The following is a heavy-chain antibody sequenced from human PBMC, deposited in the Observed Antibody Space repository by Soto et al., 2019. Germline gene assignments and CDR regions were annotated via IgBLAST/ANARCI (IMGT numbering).Heavy chain of an antibody. J-gene: IGHJ6*03. Sequence: ASLKASCKSSGYTFTCYAICWVRQAPGQGLEWMGLINPNGGNTSYAQKFQGRVTMTRDTSTSTVYMELSSLRSEDTAVYYCARAPDYMDVWGKGTTVTVSS. CDR1: GYTFTCYA. V-gene: IGHV1-46*03. CDR2: INPNGGNT. CDR3: ARAPDYMDV.